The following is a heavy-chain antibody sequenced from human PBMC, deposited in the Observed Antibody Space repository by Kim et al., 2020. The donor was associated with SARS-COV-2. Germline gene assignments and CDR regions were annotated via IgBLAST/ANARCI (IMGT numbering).Heavy chain of an antibody. CDR2: IYYSGST. CDR1: GGSISSSSYY. J-gene: IGHJ4*02. V-gene: IGHV4-39*07. CDR3: ARGGRITKGGVVFY. Sequence: SETLSLTCTVSGGSISSSSYYWGWIRQTPGKGLEWIGSIYYSGSTYYNPSLKSRVTISVDTSKNQFSLKLSSVTAADTAVYYCARGGRITKGGVVFYWGQGTLVTVSS. D-gene: IGHD3-3*01.